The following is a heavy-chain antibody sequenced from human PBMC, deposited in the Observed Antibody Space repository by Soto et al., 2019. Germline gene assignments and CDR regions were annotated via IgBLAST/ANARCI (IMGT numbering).Heavy chain of an antibody. D-gene: IGHD4-17*01. CDR1: GFTFSSYG. J-gene: IGHJ3*02. V-gene: IGHV3-33*01. CDR3: ASAATTKAFDI. Sequence: GGSLRLSCAASGFTFSSYGMHWVRQAPGKGLEWVAVIWYDGSNKYYADSVKGRFTISRDNSKNTLYLQMNSLRAEDTAVYYCASAATTKAFDIWGQGTMVTVSS. CDR2: IWYDGSNK.